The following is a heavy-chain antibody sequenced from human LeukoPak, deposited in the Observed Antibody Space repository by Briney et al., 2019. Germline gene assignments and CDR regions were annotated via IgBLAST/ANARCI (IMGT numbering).Heavy chain of an antibody. D-gene: IGHD1-26*01. J-gene: IGHJ4*02. V-gene: IGHV3-23*01. Sequence: HPGGSLRLSCAASGFTFNSYAMSWVRQAPGKGLEWVSAISGGGHNTYYADSVKGRFTISRDNSKNTLYLQMNSLRAEDTAVYYCAKIWVKPTTTDYWGQGTLVTVSS. CDR1: GFTFNSYA. CDR3: AKIWVKPTTTDY. CDR2: ISGGGHNT.